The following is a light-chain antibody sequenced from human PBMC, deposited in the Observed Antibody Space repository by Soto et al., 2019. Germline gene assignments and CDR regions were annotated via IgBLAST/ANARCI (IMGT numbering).Light chain of an antibody. CDR2: EVS. J-gene: IGLJ1*01. CDR3: SSYTGSNIRYV. V-gene: IGLV2-14*01. CDR1: SNDVGGYNY. Sequence: QSALTQPASVSGSPGQSITISCTGTSNDVGGYNYVSWYQHHPGKAPKLMIYEVSDRPSGVSNRFSGSKSGNTASLTISGLQAEDEADYYSSSYTGSNIRYVLGTGTKV.